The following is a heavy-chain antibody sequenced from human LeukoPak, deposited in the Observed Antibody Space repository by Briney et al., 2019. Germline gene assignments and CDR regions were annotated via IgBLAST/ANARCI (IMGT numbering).Heavy chain of an antibody. Sequence: PSETLSLTCTVSGGSISSYYWSWIRQPPGKGLEWIGYIYYSGSTNYNPSLKSRVTISVDTSKNQFSLKLSSVTAGEKAVYYCARLYYDILTGYYMPDWYFDLWGRGTLVTVSS. J-gene: IGHJ2*01. CDR3: ARLYYDILTGYYMPDWYFDL. CDR2: IYYSGST. D-gene: IGHD3-9*01. V-gene: IGHV4-59*08. CDR1: GGSISSYY.